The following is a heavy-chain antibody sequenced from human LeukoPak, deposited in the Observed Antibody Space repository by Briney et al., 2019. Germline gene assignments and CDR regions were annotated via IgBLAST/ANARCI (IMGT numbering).Heavy chain of an antibody. CDR3: AKDVTYYYDSSGYYHDY. D-gene: IGHD3-22*01. V-gene: IGHV3-48*01. CDR1: GFTFSSYS. CDR2: ISSSSSTI. Sequence: GSLRLSCAASGFTFSSYSMNWVRQAPGKGLEWVSYISSSSSTIYYADSVKGRFTISRDNSKNTLYLQMNSLRAEDTAVYYCAKDVTYYYDSSGYYHDYWGQGTLVTVSS. J-gene: IGHJ4*02.